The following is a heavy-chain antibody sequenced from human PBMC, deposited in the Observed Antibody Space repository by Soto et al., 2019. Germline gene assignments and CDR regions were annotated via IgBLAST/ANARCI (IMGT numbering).Heavy chain of an antibody. J-gene: IGHJ4*02. V-gene: IGHV1-69*01. CDR1: GGTFSSYA. CDR2: IIPIVGTA. CDR3: ARGDTAMVSGRLDY. Sequence: QVQLVQSGAEVKKPGSSVKVSCKASGGTFSSYAISRVRQAPGQGLEGMGGIIPIVGTANYAQKFQGRVTITAEESRSTAYMELSSLRSEDTAVYYCARGDTAMVSGRLDYLGKGTLVAVSS. D-gene: IGHD5-18*01.